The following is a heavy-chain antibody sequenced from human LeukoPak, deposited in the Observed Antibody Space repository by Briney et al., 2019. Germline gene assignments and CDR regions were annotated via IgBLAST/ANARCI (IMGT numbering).Heavy chain of an antibody. CDR2: ISYDGSNK. V-gene: IGHV3-30*18. J-gene: IGHJ6*02. CDR3: AKELGISYYYYGMDV. D-gene: IGHD7-27*01. Sequence: GGSLRLSCAASGFTFSSYGMHWVRQAPGKGLEWVAVISYDGSNKYYADSVKGRFTISRDNSKNTLYLQMNSLRAEDTAVYHCAKELGISYYYYGMDVWGQGTTVTVSS. CDR1: GFTFSSYG.